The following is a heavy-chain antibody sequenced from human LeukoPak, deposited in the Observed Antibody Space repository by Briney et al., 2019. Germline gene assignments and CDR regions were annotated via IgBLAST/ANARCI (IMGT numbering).Heavy chain of an antibody. D-gene: IGHD3-10*01. V-gene: IGHV1-69*06. Sequence: ASVKVSCKASGGTFSSYAISWVRQAPGQGLEWMGGIIPIFGTANYAQKFQGRVTITADKSTSTAYMELSSLRSEDTAVYYCAGDRYYYGSGSYYHDAFDIWGQGTMVTVSS. CDR3: AGDRYYYGSGSYYHDAFDI. J-gene: IGHJ3*02. CDR1: GGTFSSYA. CDR2: IIPIFGTA.